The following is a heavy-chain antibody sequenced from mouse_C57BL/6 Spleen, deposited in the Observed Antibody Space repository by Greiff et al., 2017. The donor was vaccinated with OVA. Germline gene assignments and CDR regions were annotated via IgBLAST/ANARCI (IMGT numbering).Heavy chain of an antibody. Sequence: QVQLQQSGPELVKPGASVKISCKASGYAFSSSWMNWVKQRPGTGLEWIGRIYPGDGDTNYNGKFKGKATLTADKSSSTAYMQLSSLTSEDSAVYFCAREGDGYFLYAMDYWGQGTSVTVSS. CDR2: IYPGDGDT. J-gene: IGHJ4*01. CDR3: AREGDGYFLYAMDY. V-gene: IGHV1-82*01. D-gene: IGHD2-3*01. CDR1: GYAFSSSW.